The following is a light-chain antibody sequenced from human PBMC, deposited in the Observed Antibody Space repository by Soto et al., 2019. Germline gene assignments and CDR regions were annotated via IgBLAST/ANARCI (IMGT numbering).Light chain of an antibody. Sequence: SYELTQPPSVSVSPGQIASITCSGDKLGDKYACWYQQKPGQSPVLVIYQDSKRPSGIPERFSGSNSGNTATLTISGTQAMDEADYYCQAWDSSTRVFGTGTKLTVL. CDR3: QAWDSSTRV. J-gene: IGLJ1*01. V-gene: IGLV3-1*01. CDR1: KLGDKY. CDR2: QDS.